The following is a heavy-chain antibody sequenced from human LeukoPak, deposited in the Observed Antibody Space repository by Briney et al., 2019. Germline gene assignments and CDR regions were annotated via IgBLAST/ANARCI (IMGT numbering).Heavy chain of an antibody. V-gene: IGHV3-66*01. J-gene: IGHJ4*02. CDR1: GFTVSTNY. CDR2: VYSGGTT. Sequence: AGGSLRLSFAASGFTVSTNYMSWVRQAPGKGLEWVSLVYSGGTTYHADSVKGRFTISRDDSKNTVYLQMNSLRAEDTAVYYCVKSPWYHGSGSYSGTIHWGQGTLVTVSS. CDR3: VKSPWYHGSGSYSGTIH. D-gene: IGHD3-10*01.